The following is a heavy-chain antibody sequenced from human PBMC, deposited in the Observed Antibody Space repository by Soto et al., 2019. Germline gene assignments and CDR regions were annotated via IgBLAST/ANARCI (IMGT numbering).Heavy chain of an antibody. CDR1: GFTFTRYR. Sequence: GGSLRLCCAASGFTFTRYRMNWVRQAPGKGLEWVSSISSTTHYIYYADSMRGRFTISRDNAKNAVYLEMNSLRAEDTAVYYCARESEDLTSNFDYWGQVSVVTVYS. CDR3: ARESEDLTSNFDY. CDR2: ISSTTHYI. J-gene: IGHJ4*02. V-gene: IGHV3-21*06.